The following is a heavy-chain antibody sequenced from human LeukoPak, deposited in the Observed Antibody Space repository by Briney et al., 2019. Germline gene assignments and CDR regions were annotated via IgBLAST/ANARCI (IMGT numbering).Heavy chain of an antibody. Sequence: ASVKLSCKASGYTFTSYGISWVRQAPGQGLEWMGWISAYNGNTNYAQKLQGRVTMTTDTSTSTAYMELRSLRSDDTAVYYCAREYQLLSPFDYWGQGTLVTVSS. CDR3: AREYQLLSPFDY. CDR2: ISAYNGNT. J-gene: IGHJ4*02. V-gene: IGHV1-18*04. CDR1: GYTFTSYG. D-gene: IGHD2-2*01.